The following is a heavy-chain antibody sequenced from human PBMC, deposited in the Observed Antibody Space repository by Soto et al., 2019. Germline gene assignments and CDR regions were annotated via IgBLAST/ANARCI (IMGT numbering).Heavy chain of an antibody. V-gene: IGHV4-34*01. CDR1: GGSLSGYD. CDR3: ATAPSIPARLRHWFDP. J-gene: IGHJ5*02. Sequence: SETLSLTWAVYGGSLSGYDWSWIRQPPGSLLSWIVEITHSGTTHYNPSLKRRVTISVDTSKTQFSLKLSSVTAADTAVYFCATAPSIPARLRHWFDPSGQGPLVTVSS. CDR2: ITHSGTT. D-gene: IGHD6-6*01.